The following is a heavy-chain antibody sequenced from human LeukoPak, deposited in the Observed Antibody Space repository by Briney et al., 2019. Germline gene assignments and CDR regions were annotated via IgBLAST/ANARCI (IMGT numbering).Heavy chain of an antibody. CDR1: GFTFSNYA. CDR2: IRGSDGST. J-gene: IGHJ4*01. Sequence: PGGSLRLSCTASGFTFSNYAMSWVRQAPGKGLEWVSTIRGSDGSTYYADSVKGRFTISRDNSKSTLYLQMNSLRVEDTAIYYCAKGRGYCTGGSCYSDYWGQEPWSPSPQ. CDR3: AKGRGYCTGGSCYSDY. V-gene: IGHV3-23*01. D-gene: IGHD2-15*01.